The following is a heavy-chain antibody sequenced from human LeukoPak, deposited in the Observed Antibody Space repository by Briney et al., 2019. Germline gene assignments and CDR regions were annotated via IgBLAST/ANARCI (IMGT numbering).Heavy chain of an antibody. CDR1: GFTFSSYS. CDR3: AKGRDDYNYWYFDL. Sequence: GGSLRLSCAASGFTFSSYSMNWVRQAPGKGLEWVSSISSSSSYIYYADSVKGRFTISRDNSNNMLYLQMDSLRAEDTAVYYCAKGRDDYNYWYFDLWGRGTLVTVSS. V-gene: IGHV3-21*04. D-gene: IGHD5-24*01. CDR2: ISSSSSYI. J-gene: IGHJ2*01.